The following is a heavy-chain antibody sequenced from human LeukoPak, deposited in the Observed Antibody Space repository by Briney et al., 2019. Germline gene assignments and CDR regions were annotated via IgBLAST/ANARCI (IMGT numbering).Heavy chain of an antibody. V-gene: IGHV3-21*01. Sequence: PGGSLRLSCAASGFTVSSNYMSWVRQAPGKGLEWVSSISSSSSYIYYADSVKGRFTISRDNAKNSLYLQMNSLRAEDTAVYYCARAQYSSRPPDYWGQGTLVTVSS. J-gene: IGHJ4*02. CDR1: GFTVSSNY. CDR2: ISSSSSYI. D-gene: IGHD6-13*01. CDR3: ARAQYSSRPPDY.